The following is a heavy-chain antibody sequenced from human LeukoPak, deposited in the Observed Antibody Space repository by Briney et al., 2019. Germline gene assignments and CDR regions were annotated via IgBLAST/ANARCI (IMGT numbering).Heavy chain of an antibody. CDR1: GFTFSSYG. J-gene: IGHJ4*02. CDR2: IWYDGSNK. Sequence: GGSLRLSCAASGFTFSSYGMHWVRQAPGKGLEWVAVIWYDGSNKYYADSVKGRFTISRDNSKNTLYLQMNSLRAEDTAVYYCAKDLGSYYDFWSGYNYWGQGTLVTVSS. D-gene: IGHD3-3*01. V-gene: IGHV3-33*06. CDR3: AKDLGSYYDFWSGYNY.